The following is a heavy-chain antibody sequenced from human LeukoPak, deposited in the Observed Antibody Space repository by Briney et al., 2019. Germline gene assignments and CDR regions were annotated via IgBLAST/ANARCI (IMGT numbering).Heavy chain of an antibody. D-gene: IGHD3-22*01. CDR1: GYTFTSYG. Sequence: GASVKVSCKASGYTFTSYGISWVRQAPGQGLECMGWISAYNGNTNYAQKLQGRATMTTDTSTSTAYMELRSLRSDDTAVYYCARDYYDSSGNHYYYYYGMDVWGQGTTVTVSS. CDR2: ISAYNGNT. CDR3: ARDYYDSSGNHYYYYYGMDV. J-gene: IGHJ6*02. V-gene: IGHV1-18*01.